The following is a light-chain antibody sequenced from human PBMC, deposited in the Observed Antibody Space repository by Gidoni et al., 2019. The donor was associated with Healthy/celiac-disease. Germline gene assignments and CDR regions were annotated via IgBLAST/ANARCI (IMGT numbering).Light chain of an antibody. CDR2: AAS. CDR1: QGISSY. J-gene: IGKJ1*01. Sequence: AIRMTQSPSSFSASTGDRVTITCRASQGISSYLAWYQQKPGKAPKLLIYAASTLQSGVPSRFSCSGSWTDFTLTIRCLQSEDFATYYCQQYYSYPRTFGQGTKVEIK. CDR3: QQYYSYPRT. V-gene: IGKV1-8*01.